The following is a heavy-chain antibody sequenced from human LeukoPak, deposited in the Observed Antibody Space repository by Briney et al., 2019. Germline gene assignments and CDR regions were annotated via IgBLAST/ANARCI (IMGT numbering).Heavy chain of an antibody. CDR1: GFTFCNAW. CDR2: VKSKTDGGTT. Sequence: TGGSLRLSCAASGFTFCNAWVSWVRQAPGKGLEWVGRVKSKTDGGTTDYAAPVKGRFTISKDDSKNTPYLQMNSLKSEDTAVYYCTRDDGYFDYWGQGTLVTVSS. CDR3: TRDDGYFDY. J-gene: IGHJ4*02. V-gene: IGHV3-15*01.